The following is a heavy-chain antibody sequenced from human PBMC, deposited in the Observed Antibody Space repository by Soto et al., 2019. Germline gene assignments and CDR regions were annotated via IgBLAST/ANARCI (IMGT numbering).Heavy chain of an antibody. CDR2: ISYDGSNK. CDR1: GFTFRSYG. D-gene: IGHD3-22*01. Sequence: GGSLRLSCAASGFTFRSYGMHWVRQAPGKGLEWVAVISYDGSNKYYADSVKGRFTISRDNSKNTLYLQMNSLRAEDTAVYYCARDSTYYYDSSGYYLPYWGQGTLVTVSS. J-gene: IGHJ4*02. V-gene: IGHV3-30-3*01. CDR3: ARDSTYYYDSSGYYLPY.